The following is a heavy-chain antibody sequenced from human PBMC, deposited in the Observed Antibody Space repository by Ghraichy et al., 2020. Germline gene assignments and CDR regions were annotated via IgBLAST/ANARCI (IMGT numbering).Heavy chain of an antibody. CDR3: ARVGWGATHTPDY. CDR2: ISSSSSTI. D-gene: IGHD1-26*01. V-gene: IGHV3-48*02. J-gene: IGHJ4*02. Sequence: GESLNISCAASGFTFSSYSMNWVRQAPGKGLEWVSYISSSSSTIYYADSVKGRFTISRDNAKNSLYLQMNSLRDEDTAVYYCARVGWGATHTPDYWGQGTLVTVSS. CDR1: GFTFSSYS.